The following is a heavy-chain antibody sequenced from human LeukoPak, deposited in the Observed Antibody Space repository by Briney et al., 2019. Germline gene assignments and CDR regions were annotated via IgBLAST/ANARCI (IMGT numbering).Heavy chain of an antibody. D-gene: IGHD6-6*01. CDR2: IYSTGST. CDR1: RGSISSYF. Sequence: SETLSLTCTVSRGSISSYFWTWIRQPAGKGLEWIGRIYSTGSTNYNPSLKSRVTMSVDTSKNQFSLKLSSVTAADTAVYYCARRTHRSSSSRGYFDLWGRGTLVTVSS. J-gene: IGHJ2*01. V-gene: IGHV4-4*07. CDR3: ARRTHRSSSSRGYFDL.